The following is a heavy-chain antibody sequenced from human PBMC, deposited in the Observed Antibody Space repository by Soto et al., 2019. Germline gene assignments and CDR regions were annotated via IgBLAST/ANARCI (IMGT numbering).Heavy chain of an antibody. CDR1: GYSFINYA. CDR3: ARGQSSGWTDLDY. CDR2: INAANGNT. J-gene: IGHJ4*02. D-gene: IGHD6-25*01. V-gene: IGHV1-3*01. Sequence: ASVKVSCKASGYSFINYAMFWVRQAPGQRPAWMGWINAANGNTKYSQNFQGRVTITRDTLANTAYMELSSLRSEDTAVYYCARGQSSGWTDLDYWGQGALVTVSS.